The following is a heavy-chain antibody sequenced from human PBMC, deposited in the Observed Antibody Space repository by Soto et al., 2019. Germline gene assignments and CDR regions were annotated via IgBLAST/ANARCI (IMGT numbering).Heavy chain of an antibody. CDR2: ISYDGSNK. Sequence: PGGSLRLSCAASGFTFSSYAMHWVRQAPGKGLEWVAVISYDGSNKYYADSVKGRFTISRDNSKNTLYLQMNSLRAEDTAVYYCARNAQAVGHPRGYYYYGMDVWGQGTTVTVSS. CDR1: GFTFSSYA. D-gene: IGHD1-26*01. J-gene: IGHJ6*02. CDR3: ARNAQAVGHPRGYYYYGMDV. V-gene: IGHV3-30-3*01.